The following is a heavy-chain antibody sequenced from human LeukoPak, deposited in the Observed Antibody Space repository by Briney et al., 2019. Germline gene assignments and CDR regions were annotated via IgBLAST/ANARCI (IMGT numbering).Heavy chain of an antibody. D-gene: IGHD6-6*01. Sequence: ASVKVSCKASEYTFTSYYMQWVRQAPGQGLEWMGIINPSGGSTSYAQKFQGRVTMTRDTSTSTVYMELSSLRSEDTAVYYCARGPPLYRSSPNPFDYWGQGTLVTVSS. CDR3: ARGPPLYRSSPNPFDY. CDR2: INPSGGST. CDR1: EYTFTSYY. V-gene: IGHV1-46*01. J-gene: IGHJ4*02.